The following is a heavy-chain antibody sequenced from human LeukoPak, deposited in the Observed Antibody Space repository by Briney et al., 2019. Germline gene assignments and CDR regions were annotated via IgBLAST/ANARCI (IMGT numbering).Heavy chain of an antibody. CDR1: GGSFSGYY. Sequence: SETPSLTCAVYGGSFSGYYWGWIRQPPGKGLEWIASIYYSGSTNYNPSLKSRVTISVDTSKNQFPLKLSSVTAADTAVYYCTRAASSGPLFTYHMDVWGKGTTVTVSS. V-gene: IGHV4-34*01. CDR2: IYYSGST. D-gene: IGHD3-22*01. J-gene: IGHJ6*03. CDR3: TRAASSGPLFTYHMDV.